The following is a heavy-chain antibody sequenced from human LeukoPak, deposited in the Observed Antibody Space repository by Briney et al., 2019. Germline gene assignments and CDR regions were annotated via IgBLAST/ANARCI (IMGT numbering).Heavy chain of an antibody. J-gene: IGHJ5*02. V-gene: IGHV3-11*05. D-gene: IGHD3-10*01. CDR1: GFTFGDSY. CDR3: ARDRRGLDP. CDR2: ISSDSSYT. Sequence: KPGGSLRLSCAASGFTFGDSYMTWIRQSPGKGLEWVSYISSDSSYTKYADSVKGRFTISRDNARNSLYLQINSLRVEDTAVYYCARDRRGLDPWGRGTLVTVSS.